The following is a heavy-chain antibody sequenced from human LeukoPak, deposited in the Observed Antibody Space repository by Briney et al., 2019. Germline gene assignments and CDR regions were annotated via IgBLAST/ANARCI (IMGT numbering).Heavy chain of an antibody. Sequence: GGSLRLSCAATGFTFSSYAMSWVRQAPGKGLEWVSTISGGSGTPYYADSVRGRFTISRDISKTTLYLQMNSLRVEDTAVYYCAKGGLGATPRFDPWGQGTLVTVSS. CDR2: ISGGSGTP. J-gene: IGHJ5*02. V-gene: IGHV3-23*01. CDR1: GFTFSSYA. CDR3: AKGGLGATPRFDP. D-gene: IGHD1-26*01.